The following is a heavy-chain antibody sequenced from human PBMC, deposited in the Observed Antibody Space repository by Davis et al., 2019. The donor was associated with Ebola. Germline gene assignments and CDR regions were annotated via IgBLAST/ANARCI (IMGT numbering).Heavy chain of an antibody. CDR2: ISSGGFHI. CDR3: AKHSVYDVRWGD. J-gene: IGHJ4*02. V-gene: IGHV3-21*04. Sequence: GGSLRLSCEVSGFTFSSYAMSWVRQAPGKGLEWVSSISSGGFHISYADSVKGRFTMSRDNAKNSLYLQMNSLRADDTAVYYCAKHSVYDVRWGDWGQGALVTVSP. D-gene: IGHD5/OR15-5a*01. CDR1: GFTFSSYA.